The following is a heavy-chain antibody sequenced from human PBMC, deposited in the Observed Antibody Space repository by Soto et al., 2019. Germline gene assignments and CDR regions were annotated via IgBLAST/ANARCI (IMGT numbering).Heavy chain of an antibody. Sequence: QVQLVQSGAEVKKPGSSVKVSCKASGGTFSSYAISWVRQAPGQGLEWMGGIIPIFGTANYAQKFQGRVTITADESTSTAYMELSSLRSEDTAVYYCAGGVGATTAYYYYGMDVWGQGTTVTVSS. V-gene: IGHV1-69*01. CDR3: AGGVGATTAYYYYGMDV. J-gene: IGHJ6*02. CDR1: GGTFSSYA. CDR2: IIPIFGTA. D-gene: IGHD1-26*01.